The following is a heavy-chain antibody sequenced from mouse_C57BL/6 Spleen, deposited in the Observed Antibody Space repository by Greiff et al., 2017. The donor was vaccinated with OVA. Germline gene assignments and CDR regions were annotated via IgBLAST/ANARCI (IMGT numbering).Heavy chain of an antibody. CDR2: ISDGGSYT. J-gene: IGHJ2*01. CDR1: GFTFSSYA. D-gene: IGHD2-4*01. V-gene: IGHV5-4*01. Sequence: DVQLVESGGGLVKPGGSLKLSCAASGFTFSSYAMSWVRQTPEKRLEWVATISDGGSYTYYPDNVKGRFTISRDNAKNNLYLQMSHLKSEDTAMYYCARDYDYSFDYWGQGTTLTVSS. CDR3: ARDYDYSFDY.